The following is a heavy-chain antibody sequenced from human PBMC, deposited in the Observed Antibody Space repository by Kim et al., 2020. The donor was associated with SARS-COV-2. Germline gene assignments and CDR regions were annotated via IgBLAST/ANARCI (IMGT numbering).Heavy chain of an antibody. Sequence: SLVTISVDTSKNQFSLKLSSVTAADTAVYYCARGLTIFGVVMIRTRWFDPWGQGTLVTVSS. CDR3: ARGLTIFGVVMIRTRWFDP. V-gene: IGHV4-34*01. D-gene: IGHD3-3*01. J-gene: IGHJ5*02.